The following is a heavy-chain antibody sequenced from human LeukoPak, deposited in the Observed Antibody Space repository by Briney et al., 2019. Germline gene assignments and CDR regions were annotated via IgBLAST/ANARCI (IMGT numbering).Heavy chain of an antibody. CDR3: TTDYYDSSGYFDY. J-gene: IGHJ4*02. V-gene: IGHV3-15*01. CDR2: IKNKTDGGTT. Sequence: GGSLRLSCAASGFTFSNAWMRWVRQAPGKGLEWVGRIKNKTDGGTTDYAAPVKGRFTISRDDSKNTLYLQMNSLKTEDTAVYYCTTDYYDSSGYFDYWGQGTLVTVAS. CDR1: GFTFSNAW. D-gene: IGHD3-22*01.